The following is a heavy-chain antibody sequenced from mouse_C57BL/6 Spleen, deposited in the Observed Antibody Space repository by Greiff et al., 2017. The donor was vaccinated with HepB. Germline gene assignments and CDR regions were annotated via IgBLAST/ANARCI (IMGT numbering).Heavy chain of an antibody. J-gene: IGHJ4*01. CDR2: IWRGGST. D-gene: IGHD1-1*01. CDR3: AKNPPGSSYAMDY. CDR1: GFSLTSYG. Sequence: QVQLKESGPGLVQPSQSLSITCTVSGFSLTSYGVHWVRQSPGKGLEWLGVIWRGGSTDYNAAFMSRLSITKDNSKSQVFFKMNSLQADDTAIYYCAKNPPGSSYAMDYWGQGTSVTVSS. V-gene: IGHV2-5*01.